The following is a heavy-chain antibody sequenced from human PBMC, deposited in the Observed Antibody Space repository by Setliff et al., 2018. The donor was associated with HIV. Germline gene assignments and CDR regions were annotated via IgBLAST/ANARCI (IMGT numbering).Heavy chain of an antibody. CDR1: GFTFSTSA. CDR2: VAVGSGAS. D-gene: IGHD1-26*01. V-gene: IGHV1-58*01. J-gene: IGHJ3*02. Sequence: SVKVSCKAFGFTFSTSAVQWVRQSRGEPLEWIGWVAVGSGASNYAQKFQERVTISTDISTSTAYMELSSLRSEDTALYYCAAGGGSRFSPNAFDIGGRGTGVTVSS. CDR3: AAGGGSRFSPNAFDI.